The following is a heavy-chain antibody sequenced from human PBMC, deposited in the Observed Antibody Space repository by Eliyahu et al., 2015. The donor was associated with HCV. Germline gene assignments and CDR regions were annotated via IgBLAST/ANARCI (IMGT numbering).Heavy chain of an antibody. CDR1: GGSITNANHY. D-gene: IGHD6-13*01. V-gene: IGHV4-61*02. J-gene: IGHJ4*02. Sequence: QVQLRESGPGLVKPSQTLSLTCSVSGGSITNANHYWNWIRQPAGKGLEWIGRITDSGSTKYNPSMKSRVTISLDTSKNQFSLKVKSVTAADTAMYYCASLSPTAGTEFDFWGPGVRVNVSS. CDR2: ITDSGST. CDR3: ASLSPTAGTEFDF.